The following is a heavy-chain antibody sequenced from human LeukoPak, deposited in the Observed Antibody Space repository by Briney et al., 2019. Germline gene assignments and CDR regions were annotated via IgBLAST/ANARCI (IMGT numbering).Heavy chain of an antibody. Sequence: GGSLRLSCAASGFTFSDYYMSLIRQAPGKGLKRVSYISSSGSTIYYADSVNGRFTISRDNAKNSLYLQMNSRSAEETAVYYWARAVLFGVVHFDYWGHGTLVTVSS. J-gene: IGHJ4*01. CDR3: ARAVLFGVVHFDY. D-gene: IGHD3-3*01. CDR2: ISSSGSTI. CDR1: GFTFSDYY. V-gene: IGHV3-11*01.